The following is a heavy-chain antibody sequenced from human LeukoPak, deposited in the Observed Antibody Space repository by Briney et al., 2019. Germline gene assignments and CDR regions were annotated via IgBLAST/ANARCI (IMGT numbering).Heavy chain of an antibody. Sequence: PSETLSRTCTVSGGSISSYCWNWIRQPPGKGLEWIGYSCTSGGTNYNPSLMSRVTISVDTSKNQFSLKLNSVTAADTAVYYCARHQHQLVTGYDYWGQGTLVTVSS. V-gene: IGHV4-4*09. D-gene: IGHD6-13*01. CDR2: SCTSGGT. J-gene: IGHJ4*02. CDR1: GGSISSYC. CDR3: ARHQHQLVTGYDY.